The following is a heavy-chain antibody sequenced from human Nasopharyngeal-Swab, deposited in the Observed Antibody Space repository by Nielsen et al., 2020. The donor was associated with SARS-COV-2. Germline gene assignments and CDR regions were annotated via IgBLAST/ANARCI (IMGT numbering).Heavy chain of an antibody. CDR2: ISYDGSNK. CDR1: GFTFSSYG. J-gene: IGHJ6*02. Sequence: GESLQISCAASGFTFSSYGMHWVRQAPGKGLEWVAVISYDGSNKYYADSVKGRFTISRDNSKNTLYLQMNSLRAEDTAVYYCAKDQGSGWLQSYYYYYGMDVWGQGTTVTVSS. V-gene: IGHV3-30*18. D-gene: IGHD6-19*01. CDR3: AKDQGSGWLQSYYYYYGMDV.